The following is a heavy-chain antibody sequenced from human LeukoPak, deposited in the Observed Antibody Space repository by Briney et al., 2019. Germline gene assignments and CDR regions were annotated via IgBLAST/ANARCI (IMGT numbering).Heavy chain of an antibody. CDR3: ARSLTMIVVPWDGTDV. CDR1: GFTFSSYE. CDR2: ISSSGSTI. Sequence: GGSLRLSCAASGFTFSSYEMNWVRQAPGKGLEWVSYISSSGSTIYYADSVKGRFTISRDNAKNSLYLQMNSLRAEDTAVYYCARSLTMIVVPWDGTDVWGQGTTVTVSS. D-gene: IGHD3-22*01. J-gene: IGHJ6*02. V-gene: IGHV3-48*03.